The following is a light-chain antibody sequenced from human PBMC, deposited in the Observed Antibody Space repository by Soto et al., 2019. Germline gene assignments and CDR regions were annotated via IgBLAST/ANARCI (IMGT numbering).Light chain of an antibody. CDR3: SSYTAYTTVV. CDR2: DVS. Sequence: QSALTQPASVSGSPGQSITISCTGTSSDIGGYNYVSWYQQHPDKAPKLMIYDVSNRPSGVSNRFSGSKSGNMASLTISGLQAEDEAEYYCSSYTAYTTVVFGGGTKVTVL. J-gene: IGLJ2*01. CDR1: SSDIGGYNY. V-gene: IGLV2-14*03.